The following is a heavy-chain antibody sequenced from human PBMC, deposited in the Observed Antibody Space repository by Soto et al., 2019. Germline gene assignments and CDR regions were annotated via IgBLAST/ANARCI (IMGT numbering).Heavy chain of an antibody. J-gene: IGHJ6*02. V-gene: IGHV4-59*02. D-gene: IGHD3-3*02. CDR1: GASVNSYY. CDR2: IFNTGTI. CDR3: GRDLLATASARWYFYYGLDV. Sequence: QVELQESGPGLVKPSETLSLACSVFGASVNSYYWSWIRQSPGRGLEWIGHIFNTGTIHYNPSLKCRVTVSAASSKTYVSRKMNSVTAADTAIYYCGRDLLATASARWYFYYGLDVWGQGTAVTVSS.